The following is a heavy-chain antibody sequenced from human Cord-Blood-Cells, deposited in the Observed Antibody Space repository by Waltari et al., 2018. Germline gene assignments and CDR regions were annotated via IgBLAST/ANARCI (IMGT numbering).Heavy chain of an antibody. CDR3: ARATRLYCSSTSCYEYYYYGMDV. CDR2: IDHSGST. J-gene: IGHJ6*02. D-gene: IGHD2-2*01. Sequence: QVQLQQWGAGLLKPSETLSLTCAVYGGSFSGYYWIWIRQPPGKGLEWIGEIDHSGSTNYNPALKSRVTISVDTSKNQFSLKLSSVTAADTAVYYCARATRLYCSSTSCYEYYYYGMDVWGQGTTVTVSS. V-gene: IGHV4-34*01. CDR1: GGSFSGYY.